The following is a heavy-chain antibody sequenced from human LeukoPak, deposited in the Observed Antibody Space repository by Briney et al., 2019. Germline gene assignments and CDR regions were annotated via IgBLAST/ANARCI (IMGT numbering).Heavy chain of an antibody. V-gene: IGHV3-21*01. Sequence: GGSLRLSCAASGFTFSSYSMNWVRQAPGKGLEWVSSISSSGSYIYYADSVKGRFTISRDNAKNSLYLQMNSLRAEDTAVYYCARDESGHYWGQGTLVTVSS. CDR2: ISSSGSYI. D-gene: IGHD2-15*01. CDR1: GFTFSSYS. CDR3: ARDESGHY. J-gene: IGHJ4*02.